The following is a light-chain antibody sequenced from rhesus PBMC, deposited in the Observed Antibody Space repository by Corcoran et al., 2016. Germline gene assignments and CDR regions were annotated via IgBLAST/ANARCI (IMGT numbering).Light chain of an antibody. CDR2: AVS. V-gene: IGKV1-43*02. J-gene: IGKJ2*01. CDR3: LKNSSDPYA. CDR1: QGINTY. Sequence: DIQMIQSPSSLSASVGDRVIITCRTSQGINTYLNWYQQKLGKAPKRLIYAVSNLERGVPSRFSGIGSGTDFTLAIISLQPEYFSTYYFLKNSSDPYAFGQSSKVKI.